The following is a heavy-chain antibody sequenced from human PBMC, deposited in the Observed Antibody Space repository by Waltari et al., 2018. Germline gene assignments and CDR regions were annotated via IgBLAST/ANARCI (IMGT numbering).Heavy chain of an antibody. J-gene: IGHJ6*02. CDR3: ARAPNVGARVPIYGMDG. CDR2: MYSEGAT. CDR1: GFAGTTTY. D-gene: IGHD3-10*01. V-gene: IGHV3-53*01. Sequence: EMQLVEPGGDFIPPGGSLSPSRQLSGFAGTTTYLTWVRQATGKGVGWVSLMYSEGATYSAASVKGRFTISRDSSRNTLDLQMSSLRAEDTAVYFCARAPNVGARVPIYGMDGWGQGTTVTVSS.